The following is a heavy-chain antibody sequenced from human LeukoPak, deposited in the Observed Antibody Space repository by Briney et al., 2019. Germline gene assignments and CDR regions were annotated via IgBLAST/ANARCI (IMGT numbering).Heavy chain of an antibody. CDR1: GFTFSNYA. CDR3: AKSPNMVQGARGDWFDP. CDR2: TSGSDEST. V-gene: IGHV3-23*01. D-gene: IGHD3-10*01. J-gene: IGHJ5*02. Sequence: GGSLRLSCAASGFTFSNYAMSWVRQAPGKGLEWVSGTSGSDESTYHADSVKGRFTISRDNFKNTLYLQMNSLRAEDTAIYFCAKSPNMVQGARGDWFDPWGQGTLVTVSS.